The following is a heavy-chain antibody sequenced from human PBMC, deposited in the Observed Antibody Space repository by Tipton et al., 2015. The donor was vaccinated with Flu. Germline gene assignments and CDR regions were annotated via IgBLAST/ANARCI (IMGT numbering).Heavy chain of an antibody. V-gene: IGHV1-18*01. CDR3: ARDRGVVVTAASFDY. J-gene: IGHJ4*02. CDR2: ISAYNGNT. D-gene: IGHD2-21*02. Sequence: QSGAEVKKPGASVKVSCKASGYTFTSYGISWVRQAPGQGLEWIGWISAYNGNTNYAQKLQGRVTMTTDTSTSTAYMELRSLRSDDTAVHYCARDRGVVVTAASFDYWGQGTLVTVSS. CDR1: GYTFTSYG.